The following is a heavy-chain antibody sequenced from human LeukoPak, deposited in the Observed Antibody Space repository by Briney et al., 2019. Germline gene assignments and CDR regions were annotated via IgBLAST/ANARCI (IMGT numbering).Heavy chain of an antibody. D-gene: IGHD3-10*01. V-gene: IGHV4-34*01. CDR2: INHSGST. J-gene: IGHJ4*02. Sequence: SETLSLTCAVYGESFSAYYWSWIRQSLGKGLEWIGEINHSGSTNYNPSLKSRVTISVDTSKNQFSLKLSSVTGADTAVYYCARSELLWFGGVNSGFDYWGQGTLVTASS. CDR3: ARSELLWFGGVNSGFDY. CDR1: GESFSAYY.